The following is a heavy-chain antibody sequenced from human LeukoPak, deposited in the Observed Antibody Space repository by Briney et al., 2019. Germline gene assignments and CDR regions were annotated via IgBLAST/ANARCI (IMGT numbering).Heavy chain of an antibody. CDR2: ISSSSSYI. J-gene: IGHJ4*02. CDR3: ARDREDDEDY. Sequence: PGGTLRLSCAASGFTFSSYSMNWVRQAPGKGLEWVSSISSSSSYIYYADSVKGRFTISRDNAKNSLYLQMNSLRAEDTAVYYCARDREDDEDYWGQGTLVTVSS. CDR1: GFTFSSYS. V-gene: IGHV3-21*01. D-gene: IGHD1-1*01.